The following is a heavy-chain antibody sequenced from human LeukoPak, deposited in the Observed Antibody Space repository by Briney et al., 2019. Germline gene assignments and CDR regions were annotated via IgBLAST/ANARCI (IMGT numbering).Heavy chain of an antibody. CDR3: ARGSTTVTTPLDY. Sequence: PSETLSLTCAVYGGSFSGYYWSWIRQPPGKGPEWIGEINHSGSTNYNPSLKSRVTISVDTSKNQFSLKLSSVTAADTAVYYCARGSTTVTTPLDYWGQGTLVTVSS. CDR2: INHSGST. J-gene: IGHJ4*02. D-gene: IGHD4-17*01. CDR1: GGSFSGYY. V-gene: IGHV4-34*01.